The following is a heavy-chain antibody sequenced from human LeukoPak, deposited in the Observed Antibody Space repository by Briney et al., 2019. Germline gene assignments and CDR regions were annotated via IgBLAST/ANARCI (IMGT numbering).Heavy chain of an antibody. J-gene: IGHJ4*02. Sequence: GGSLRLSCAASGFTFSSYGMHWVRQAPGKGLEWVAVISYDGSNKYYADSVKGRFTISRDNSKNTLYLQMNSLRAEDTAVYYCARAYSTAAAGTGQFDYWGQGTLVTVSS. V-gene: IGHV3-30*03. CDR1: GFTFSSYG. CDR3: ARAYSTAAAGTGQFDY. CDR2: ISYDGSNK. D-gene: IGHD6-13*01.